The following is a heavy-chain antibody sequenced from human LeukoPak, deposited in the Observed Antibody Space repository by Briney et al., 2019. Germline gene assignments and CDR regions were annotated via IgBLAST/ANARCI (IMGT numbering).Heavy chain of an antibody. CDR2: ISSSGSNI. V-gene: IGHV3-21*01. J-gene: IGHJ5*02. D-gene: IGHD2-2*01. CDR1: GFTFSSYS. CDR3: ARDYLVVPAAMWWFDP. Sequence: GGSLRLSCAASGFTFSSYSMNWVRQAPGKGLEWVSSISSSGSNIFYADSVKGRFTVSRDNATNSLYLQMNSLRAEDTALYYCARDYLVVPAAMWWFDPRGQGTLVTVSS.